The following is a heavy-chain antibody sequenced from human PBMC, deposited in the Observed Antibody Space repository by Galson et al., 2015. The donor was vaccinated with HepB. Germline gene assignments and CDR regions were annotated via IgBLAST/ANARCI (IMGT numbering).Heavy chain of an antibody. CDR2: IVVGSGNT. V-gene: IGHV1-58*02. J-gene: IGHJ6*03. D-gene: IGHD3-3*01. Sequence: SVKVSCKASGFTFTSSAMQWVRQARGQRLEWIGWIVVGSGNTNYAQKFQERVTITRDMSTSTVYMELSSLRSEDTAVYYCARDPTIFGVVTLDYYYMDVWGKGTTVTVSS. CDR1: GFTFTSSA. CDR3: ARDPTIFGVVTLDYYYMDV.